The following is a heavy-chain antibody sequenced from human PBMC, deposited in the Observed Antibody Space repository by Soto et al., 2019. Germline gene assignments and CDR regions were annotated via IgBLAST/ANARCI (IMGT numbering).Heavy chain of an antibody. V-gene: IGHV3-23*01. CDR1: GFTFSSSG. CDR2: ISIRGDYR. J-gene: IGHJ3*01. D-gene: IGHD4-17*01. CDR3: ANHGGFDF. Sequence: EGQLLQSGGGLVQPGESLRLSCAASGFTFSSSGMSWVRQAPGKGLEWVSSISIRGDYRYYADSVKGRFTISRDNSKNTLYLHMSSRGPDDTALYYCANHGGFDFWGQGTMVAVSS.